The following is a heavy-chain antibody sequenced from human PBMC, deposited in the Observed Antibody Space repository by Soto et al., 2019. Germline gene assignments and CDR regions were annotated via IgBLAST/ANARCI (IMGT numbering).Heavy chain of an antibody. CDR2: IYYSGIP. V-gene: IGHV4-59*12. D-gene: IGHD5-18*01. CDR1: GGPISSYY. Sequence: QVQLQESGPGLVKPSETLSLTCTVSGGPISSYYWTWIRQSPGKGLEWIGNIYYSGIPNYNPSLGSRVTISVDTSKKQASLKLTSVTAADTAVYYCALDRGNSFGPRINYYFDYWGQGTLVTVSS. CDR3: ALDRGNSFGPRINYYFDY. J-gene: IGHJ4*02.